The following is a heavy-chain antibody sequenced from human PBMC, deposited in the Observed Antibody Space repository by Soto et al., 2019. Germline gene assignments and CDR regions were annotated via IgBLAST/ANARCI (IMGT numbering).Heavy chain of an antibody. Sequence: GGSLRLSCEASGFTFSGFDMHWVRQPTGKGLEWVSSIGTAGDTYYAVSVKGRFTISRDNARNSLSLQMNSLRAGDMAVYFCAKSQEIGTHFFDSWGQGTQVTVSS. V-gene: IGHV3-13*01. CDR1: GFTFSGFD. CDR3: AKSQEIGTHFFDS. CDR2: IGTAGDT. J-gene: IGHJ4*02. D-gene: IGHD6-13*01.